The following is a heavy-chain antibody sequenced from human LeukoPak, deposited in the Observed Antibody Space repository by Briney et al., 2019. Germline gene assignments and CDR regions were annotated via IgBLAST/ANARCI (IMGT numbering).Heavy chain of an antibody. V-gene: IGHV3-21*04. CDR3: AREMATSFPGFDP. CDR1: GFTFSSYS. Sequence: GGSLRLSCAASGFTFSSYSMNWVRQAPGKGLEWVSSISSSSSYIYYADSVKGRFTISRDNAKNSLYLQMNSLRAEDTAVYYCAREMATSFPGFDPWGQGTLVTVSS. D-gene: IGHD5-24*01. J-gene: IGHJ5*02. CDR2: ISSSSSYI.